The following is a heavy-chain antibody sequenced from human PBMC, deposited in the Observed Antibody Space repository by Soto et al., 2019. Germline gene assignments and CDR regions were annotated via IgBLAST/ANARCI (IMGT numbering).Heavy chain of an antibody. J-gene: IGHJ6*02. Sequence: WASVKVSCKASGGTFINHAFSWVRQAPGQGLEWMGGIIPMFGTADYSQKFQGRVTITADESTTTAHMELSSLRSDDSAVYYCARDDATYCGGDCYRYFFYGLDVWGQGTTVTVS. CDR2: IIPMFGTA. V-gene: IGHV1-69*13. CDR3: ARDDATYCGGDCYRYFFYGLDV. CDR1: GGTFINHA. D-gene: IGHD2-21*02.